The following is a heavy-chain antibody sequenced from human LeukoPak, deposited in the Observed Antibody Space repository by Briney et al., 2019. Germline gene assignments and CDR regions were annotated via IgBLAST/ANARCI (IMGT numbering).Heavy chain of an antibody. Sequence: ASVTVSCKASGYTFTGYYMHWVRQAPGQGLEWMGWINPNSGGTNYAQKFQGRVTMTRDTSISTAYMELSRLTSDDTAVYYCARGNFYDNKGYSPELRYWGQGTLVTVSS. CDR2: INPNSGGT. V-gene: IGHV1-2*02. CDR3: ARGNFYDNKGYSPELRY. CDR1: GYTFTGYY. J-gene: IGHJ4*02. D-gene: IGHD3-10*01.